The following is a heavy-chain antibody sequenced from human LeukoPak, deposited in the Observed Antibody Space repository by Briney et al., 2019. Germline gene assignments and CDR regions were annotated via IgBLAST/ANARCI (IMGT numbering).Heavy chain of an antibody. D-gene: IGHD6-19*01. CDR3: ARASSSGWYFYY. CDR1: GFTFNRFG. CDR2: IWHDGSEI. V-gene: IGHV3-33*01. Sequence: GGSLRLSCVASGFTFNRFGMHWVRQAPGKGLEWVAVIWHDGSEIYYSDSVKGRFTISRDNAKNTLYLQMNSLRAEDTAVYYCARASSSGWYFYYWGQGTLVTVSS. J-gene: IGHJ4*02.